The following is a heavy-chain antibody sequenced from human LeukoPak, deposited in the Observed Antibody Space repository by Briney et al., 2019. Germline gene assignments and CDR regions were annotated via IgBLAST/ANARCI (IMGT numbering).Heavy chain of an antibody. CDR3: AREMVVPTAMSADNWFDP. D-gene: IGHD2-2*01. V-gene: IGHV4-61*02. Sequence: PSETLSLTCTVSGGSISSGSYYWSWIRQPAGKGLEWIGRIYTSGSTNYNPSLKSRVTISVDTSKNQFSLNLSSVTAADTAVYYCAREMVVPTAMSADNWFDPWGQGTLVTVFS. CDR1: GGSISSGSYY. CDR2: IYTSGST. J-gene: IGHJ5*02.